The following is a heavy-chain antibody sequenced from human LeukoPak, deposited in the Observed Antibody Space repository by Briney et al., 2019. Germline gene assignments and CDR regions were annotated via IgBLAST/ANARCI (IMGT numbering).Heavy chain of an antibody. D-gene: IGHD6-19*01. CDR3: AREFWSYSGGLYGMDV. CDR2: FSAYIGNT. Sequence: ATVKLSRNSSVYTFTSFGIRWVREAPGPGLEWVEGFSAYIGNTTYAQKLQGRVTMTTDTSTSTAYMELRSLRSDDTAVYYCAREFWSYSGGLYGMDVWGEGTTVTISS. V-gene: IGHV1-18*01. J-gene: IGHJ6*04. CDR1: VYTFTSFG.